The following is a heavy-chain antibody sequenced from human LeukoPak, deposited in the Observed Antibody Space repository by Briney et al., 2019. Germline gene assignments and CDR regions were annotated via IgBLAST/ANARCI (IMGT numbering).Heavy chain of an antibody. CDR1: GFTFTNYA. J-gene: IGHJ4*02. V-gene: IGHV3-23*01. D-gene: IGHD5-18*01. CDR3: AMGVSGYNYGPVDY. Sequence: GESLKISCAASGFTFTNYAMTWVRQAPGKGLEWVSAVSDSGATTYYADSVKGRFTISRDNSKDTLYLQMNNLRVEDTAVYYCAMGVSGYNYGPVDYWGQGSLVTVSS. CDR2: VSDSGATT.